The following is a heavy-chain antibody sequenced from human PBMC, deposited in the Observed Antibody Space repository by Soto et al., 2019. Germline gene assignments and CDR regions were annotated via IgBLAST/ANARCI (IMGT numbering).Heavy chain of an antibody. CDR1: GFTFSSYA. CDR3: AKDPADYYDSSGYIDY. D-gene: IGHD3-22*01. CDR2: ISGSGGST. Sequence: GSLRLSCAASGFTFSSYAMSWVRQAPGKGLEWVSAISGSGGSTYYADSVKGRFTISRDNSKNTLYLQMNSLRAEDTAVYYCAKDPADYYDSSGYIDYWGQGTLVTVSS. V-gene: IGHV3-23*01. J-gene: IGHJ4*02.